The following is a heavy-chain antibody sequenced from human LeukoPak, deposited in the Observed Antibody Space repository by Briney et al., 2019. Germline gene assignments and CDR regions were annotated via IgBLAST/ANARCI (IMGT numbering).Heavy chain of an antibody. CDR3: ARALGYCTNGVCYFNWFDP. D-gene: IGHD2-8*01. Sequence: ASVKVSCKASGYTFTSYAMSWVRQAPGQGLEWMGWINTNTGNPTYAQGFTGRFVFSLDTSVSTAYLQISSLKAEDTAVYYCARALGYCTNGVCYFNWFDPWGQGTLVTVSS. J-gene: IGHJ5*02. CDR2: INTNTGNP. CDR1: GYTFTSYA. V-gene: IGHV7-4-1*02.